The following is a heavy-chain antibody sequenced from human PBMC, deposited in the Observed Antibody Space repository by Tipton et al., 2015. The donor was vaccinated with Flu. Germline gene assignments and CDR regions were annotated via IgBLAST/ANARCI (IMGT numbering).Heavy chain of an antibody. J-gene: IGHJ5*02. CDR1: GDSISSDYH. D-gene: IGHD4-11*01. Sequence: TLSLTCAVSGDSISSDYHWGWIRQFPGKGLEWIGTVSRSGSTIYNPSLESRVTIPIDRSKNQFSLNLKSVTAADMAVYYCARRDYTNYVSDPKSWFDPWGQGTLVAVSS. CDR2: VSRSGST. V-gene: IGHV4-38-2*01. CDR3: ARRDYTNYVSDPKSWFDP.